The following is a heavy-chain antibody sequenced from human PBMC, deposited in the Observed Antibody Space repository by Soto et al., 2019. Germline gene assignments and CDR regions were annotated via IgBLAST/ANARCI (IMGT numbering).Heavy chain of an antibody. V-gene: IGHV1-2*04. Sequence: ASVKVSCKASGYTFTGYYMHWVRQAPGQGLEWMGWINPNSGGTNYAQKFQGWVTMTRDTSISTAYMELSRLRSDDTAVYYCAREGGYYDILTGYWGADYYYYGMDVWGQGTTVTVSS. D-gene: IGHD3-9*01. CDR3: AREGGYYDILTGYWGADYYYYGMDV. CDR1: GYTFTGYY. J-gene: IGHJ6*02. CDR2: INPNSGGT.